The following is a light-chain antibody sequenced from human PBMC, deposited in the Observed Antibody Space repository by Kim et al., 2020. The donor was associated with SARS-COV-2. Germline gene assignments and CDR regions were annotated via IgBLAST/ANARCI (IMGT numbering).Light chain of an antibody. CDR1: QSVSSN. CDR2: GAS. J-gene: IGKJ1*01. CDR3: QQYNSWPRT. V-gene: IGKV3-15*01. Sequence: VSPGERATLSCRASQSVSSNLAWYQQKPGQAPRLLIYGASTRATGIPARFSGSGSGTEFTLTISSLQSEDFAVYWCQQYNSWPRTFGQGTKVDIK.